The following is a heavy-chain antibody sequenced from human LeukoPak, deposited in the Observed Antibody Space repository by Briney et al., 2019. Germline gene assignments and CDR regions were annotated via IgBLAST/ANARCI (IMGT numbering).Heavy chain of an antibody. V-gene: IGHV4-59*12. CDR1: GGSISSYY. J-gene: IGHJ5*02. CDR2: IYYSGST. D-gene: IGHD3-3*01. Sequence: SETLSLTCTVSGGSISSYYWSWIRQPPGKVLEWIGYIYYSGSTNYNPSLKSRVTMSVDTSKIQFSLKLSSVTAADTAVYYCARDLSRFSRFLEWGWFDPWGQGTLVTVSS. CDR3: ARDLSRFSRFLEWGWFDP.